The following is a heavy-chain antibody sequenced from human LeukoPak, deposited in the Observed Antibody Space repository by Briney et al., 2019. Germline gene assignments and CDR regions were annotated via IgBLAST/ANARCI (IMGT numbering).Heavy chain of an antibody. CDR1: GLTVSNHW. V-gene: IGHV3-7*03. J-gene: IGHJ5*02. CDR3: ASLDTAKQPLANH. D-gene: IGHD5-18*01. Sequence: GGSLRLSCAASGLTVSNHWMSWVRQAPGKGLEWVANIREERGQEYYVDSVKGRFTISKNSAKNSLYLQMNTLRVEDTAMYYCASLDTAKQPLANHWGQGTLVTVSS. CDR2: IREERGQE.